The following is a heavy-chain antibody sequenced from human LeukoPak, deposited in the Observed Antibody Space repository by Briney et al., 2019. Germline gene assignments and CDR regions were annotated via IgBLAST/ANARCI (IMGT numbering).Heavy chain of an antibody. J-gene: IGHJ6*02. V-gene: IGHV4-30-2*01. CDR3: ARDRRDGYKFYYDYYGLDV. Sequence: SETLSLTCAVSGGSISSGGYSWSWIRQPPGKGLEWIGYIYHSGSTYYNPSLKSRVTISVDRSKNQFSLKLSSVTAADTAVYYCARDRRDGYKFYYDYYGLDVWGQGTTVTVSS. D-gene: IGHD5-24*01. CDR2: IYHSGST. CDR1: GGSISSGGYS.